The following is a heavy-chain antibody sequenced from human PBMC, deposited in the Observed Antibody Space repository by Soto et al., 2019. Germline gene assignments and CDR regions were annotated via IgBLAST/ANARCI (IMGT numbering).Heavy chain of an antibody. CDR3: AMSDGPYFYYVLDV. J-gene: IGHJ6*02. Sequence: QVQVEQSGAEVKKPGSSLKVSCKTSGGPFSSQAFNWVRQARGHGLEWMGGIIPLLGSTTYAQKFQDRVTFTADDSTSTVYMELRSLRSEDTATYFCAMSDGPYFYYVLDVWGRGTTVTVSS. CDR1: GGPFSSQA. V-gene: IGHV1-69*01. D-gene: IGHD3-16*01. CDR2: IIPLLGST.